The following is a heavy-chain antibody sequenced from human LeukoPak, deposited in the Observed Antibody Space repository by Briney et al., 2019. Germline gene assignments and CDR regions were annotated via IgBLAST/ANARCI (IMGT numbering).Heavy chain of an antibody. D-gene: IGHD6-19*01. V-gene: IGHV3-23*01. CDR3: AKEYSSGWSWEDFQH. CDR1: GSTFSSYA. Sequence: GGSLRLSCAASGSTFSSYAMSWVRQAPGKGLEWVSAISGSGGSTYYADSVKGRFTIPRDNSKNTLYLQMNSLRAEDTAVYYCAKEYSSGWSWEDFQHWGQGTLVTVSS. CDR2: ISGSGGST. J-gene: IGHJ1*01.